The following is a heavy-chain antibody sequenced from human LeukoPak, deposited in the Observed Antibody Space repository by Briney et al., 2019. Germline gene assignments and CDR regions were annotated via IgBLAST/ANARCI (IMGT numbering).Heavy chain of an antibody. CDR3: AEYYDSSGYDY. Sequence: SETLSLTCTVSGGSISSSSYYWGWIRQPPGKGLEWIGCIYYCGSTYYNPSLKSRVTISVDTSKNQFSLKLSSVTAADTAVYYCAEYYDSSGYDYWGQGTLVTVSS. V-gene: IGHV4-39*01. D-gene: IGHD3-22*01. J-gene: IGHJ4*02. CDR2: IYYCGST. CDR1: GGSISSSSYY.